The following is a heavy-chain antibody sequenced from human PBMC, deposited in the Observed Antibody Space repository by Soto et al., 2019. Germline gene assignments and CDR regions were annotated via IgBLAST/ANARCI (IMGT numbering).Heavy chain of an antibody. CDR3: ARAQATMEAFDI. Sequence: AASVKVSCKASGGTFSSYAISWVRQAPGQGLEWMGGIIPIFGTANYAQKFQGRVTITADKSTSTAYMELSSLRSEDTAVYYCARAQATMEAFDIWGQGTMVTVSS. D-gene: IGHD1-26*01. CDR1: GGTFSSYA. J-gene: IGHJ3*02. CDR2: IIPIFGTA. V-gene: IGHV1-69*06.